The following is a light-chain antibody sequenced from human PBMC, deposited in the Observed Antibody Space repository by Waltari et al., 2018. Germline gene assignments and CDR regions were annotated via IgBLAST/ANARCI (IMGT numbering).Light chain of an antibody. CDR1: NIGSQS. CDR3: QVWDSSSDHVV. J-gene: IGLJ2*01. V-gene: IGLV3-21*02. CDR2: AVS. Sequence: SYVLTQPPSVSVAPGPTARITCGGRNIGSQSARWYRRTPGQAHVLVVYAVSDRPSGIPERCSGSNAGNTATLTISRVEAGDEADDYCQVWDSSSDHVVFGGGTKLTVL.